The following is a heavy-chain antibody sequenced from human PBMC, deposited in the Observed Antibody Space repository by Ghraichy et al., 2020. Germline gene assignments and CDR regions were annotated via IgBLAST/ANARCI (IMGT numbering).Heavy chain of an antibody. Sequence: LSLTCAVYDGSFSGYYWSWIRQPPGKGLEWIGEINHSGSTNYNPSLRSRVTISLDTSKNQFSLTLRSVTAADTAVYYCARGGYCSSTSCFLKWFDPWGQGTLVTVSS. J-gene: IGHJ5*02. V-gene: IGHV4-34*01. CDR1: DGSFSGYY. CDR2: INHSGST. D-gene: IGHD2-2*01. CDR3: ARGGYCSSTSCFLKWFDP.